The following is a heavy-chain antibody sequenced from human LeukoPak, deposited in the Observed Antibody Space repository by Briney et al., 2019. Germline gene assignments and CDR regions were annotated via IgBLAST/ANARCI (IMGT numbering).Heavy chain of an antibody. J-gene: IGHJ5*02. CDR2: VDHTGST. CDR1: DDSITMYY. CDR3: ARAGAVVDNWFDP. V-gene: IGHV4-59*01. Sequence: PSETLSLTCSVSDDSITMYYWTWIRQPPGKGLEWIGYVDHTGSTNFNPSFNGRVSISRDTTKNLFSLRLRSVTAADTAVYYCARAGAVVDNWFDPWGQGTLVTVSS. D-gene: IGHD2-15*01.